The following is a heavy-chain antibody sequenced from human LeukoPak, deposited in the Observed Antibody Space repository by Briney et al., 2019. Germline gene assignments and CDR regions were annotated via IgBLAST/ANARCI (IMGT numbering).Heavy chain of an antibody. J-gene: IGHJ5*02. V-gene: IGHV3-23*01. CDR2: IIGGGTSQ. CDR1: GITFGSFA. Sequence: GGSLRLSCAASGITFGSFAISWVRQAPGQGLEWVSTIIGGGTSQFYADSVKGRFTVSRDNSQTSLFLHMSNLRAEDTAVYYCAMRPGPSGANPFNSWGQGTLVTVAS. CDR3: AMRPGPSGANPFNS. D-gene: IGHD4/OR15-4a*01.